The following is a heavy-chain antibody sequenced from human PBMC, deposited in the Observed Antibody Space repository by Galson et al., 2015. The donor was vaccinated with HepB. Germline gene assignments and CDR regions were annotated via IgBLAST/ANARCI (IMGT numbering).Heavy chain of an antibody. Sequence: CAISGDSVSSNSAAWNWIRQSPSRGLEWLGRTYYRSKWYNDYAVSVKSRITINPDTSKNQFSLQLNSVTPEDTAVYYCARDRPWGGYSGYDSDYYYYYGMDVWGQGTTVTVSS. CDR1: GDSVSSNSAA. J-gene: IGHJ6*02. CDR2: TYYRSKWYN. CDR3: ARDRPWGGYSGYDSDYYYYYGMDV. D-gene: IGHD5-12*01. V-gene: IGHV6-1*01.